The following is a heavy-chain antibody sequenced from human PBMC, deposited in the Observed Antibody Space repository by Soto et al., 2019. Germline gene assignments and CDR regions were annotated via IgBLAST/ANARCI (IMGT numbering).Heavy chain of an antibody. CDR1: GGTFSSYA. CDR2: IIPIFGTA. CDR3: AREATYYYDSSGSDPGY. D-gene: IGHD3-22*01. Sequence: ASVKVSCKASGGTFSSYAISWVRQAPGQGLEWMGGIIPIFGTANYAQKFQGRVTITADESTSTAYMELSSLRSEDTAVYYCAREATYYYDSSGSDPGYWGQGTLVTVS. J-gene: IGHJ4*02. V-gene: IGHV1-69*13.